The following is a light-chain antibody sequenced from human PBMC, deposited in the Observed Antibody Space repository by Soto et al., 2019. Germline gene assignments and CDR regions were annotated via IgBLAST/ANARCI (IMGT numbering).Light chain of an antibody. Sequence: DIQMTQSPSSLSASVGDRVTITRQASQDISNYLNWYQQKPGKVPKLLIYDASNLETGVPSRFSGSGSGTDFTFTISSLQPEDIATYYCQQYDNLPITFGQGTRLEIK. V-gene: IGKV1-33*01. CDR3: QQYDNLPIT. J-gene: IGKJ5*01. CDR2: DAS. CDR1: QDISNY.